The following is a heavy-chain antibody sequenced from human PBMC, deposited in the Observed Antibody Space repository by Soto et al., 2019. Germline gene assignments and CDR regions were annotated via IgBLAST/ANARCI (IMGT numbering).Heavy chain of an antibody. CDR1: GYTFTSYG. CDR3: ARRMLGYCSSTSCYMNDY. J-gene: IGHJ4*02. CDR2: ISAYNGNT. Sequence: GASVKVSCKASGYTFTSYGISWVRQAPGQGLEWMGWISAYNGNTNYAQKLQGRVTMTTDTSTCTAYMELRSLRSDDTAVYYCARRMLGYCSSTSCYMNDYWGQGTLVTVSS. V-gene: IGHV1-18*01. D-gene: IGHD2-2*02.